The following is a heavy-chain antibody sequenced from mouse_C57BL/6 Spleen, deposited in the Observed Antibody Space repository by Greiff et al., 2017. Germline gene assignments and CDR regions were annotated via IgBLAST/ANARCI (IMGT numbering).Heavy chain of an antibody. D-gene: IGHD1-1*01. CDR1: GFTISSYA. J-gene: IGHJ2*01. CDR3: TREDYGSSYGY. CDR2: ISSGGDYI. Sequence: EVKLMESGEGLVKPGGSLKLSCAASGFTISSYAMSWVRQTPEKRLEWVAYISSGGDYIYYADTVKGRFTISRDNARNTLYLQMSSLKSEDTAMYYCTREDYGSSYGYWGQGTTLTVSS. V-gene: IGHV5-9-1*02.